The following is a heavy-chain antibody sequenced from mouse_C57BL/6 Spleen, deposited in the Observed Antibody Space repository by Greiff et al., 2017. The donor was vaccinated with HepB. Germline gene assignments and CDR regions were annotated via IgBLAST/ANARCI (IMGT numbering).Heavy chain of an antibody. Sequence: VKLVESGAELARPGASVKLSCKASGYTFTSYGISWVKQRTGQGLEWIGEIYPRSGNTYYNEKFKGKATLTADKSSSTAYMELRSLTSEDSAVYFCARDLSTYWYFDVWGTGTTVTVSS. V-gene: IGHV1-81*01. D-gene: IGHD5-1*01. CDR3: ARDLSTYWYFDV. J-gene: IGHJ1*03. CDR1: GYTFTSYG. CDR2: IYPRSGNT.